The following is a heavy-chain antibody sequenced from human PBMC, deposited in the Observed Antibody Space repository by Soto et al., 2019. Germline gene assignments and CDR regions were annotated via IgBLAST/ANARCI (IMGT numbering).Heavy chain of an antibody. V-gene: IGHV1-69*13. CDR2: IIPIFGTA. CDR1: GGTFSSYA. CDR3: ASSVAKYYYYGMDV. Sequence: SVKVSCKASGGTFSSYAISWVRQAPGQGLEWMGGIIPIFGTANYAQKFQGRVTITADESTSTAYMELSSLRSEDTAVYYCASSVAKYYYYGMDVWGQRTTVTVSS. D-gene: IGHD5-12*01. J-gene: IGHJ6*02.